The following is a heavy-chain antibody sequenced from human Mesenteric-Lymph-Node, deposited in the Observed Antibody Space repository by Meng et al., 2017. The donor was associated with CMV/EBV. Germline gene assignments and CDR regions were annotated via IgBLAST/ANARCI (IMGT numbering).Heavy chain of an antibody. CDR3: AHGSYDFWSGYQLDY. D-gene: IGHD3-3*01. CDR2: FFSNDEK. CDR1: GFSLTDATMG. V-gene: IGHV2-26*01. Sequence: SGPTLVKPTETLTLTCTVSGFSLTDATMGVSWIRQPPGKALEWLARFFSNDEKSYSTSLKSRLTISKDISKSQVVLTMTNMDPVDTATYYCAHGSYDFWSGYQLDYWGQGTLVTVSS. J-gene: IGHJ4*02.